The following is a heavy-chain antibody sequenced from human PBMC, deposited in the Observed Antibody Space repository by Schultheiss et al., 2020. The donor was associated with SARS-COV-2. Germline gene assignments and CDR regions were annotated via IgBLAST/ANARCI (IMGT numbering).Heavy chain of an antibody. CDR3: ARAWGPDYGGSFYYGMDV. D-gene: IGHD4-23*01. CDR1: GFTFSSYG. Sequence: GESLKISCAASGFTFSSYGMHWVRQAPGKGLEWVAVISYDGSNKYYADSVKGRFTISRDSSKNTLYLQMNSLRAEDTAVYYCARAWGPDYGGSFYYGMDVWGQGTTVTVSS. CDR2: ISYDGSNK. J-gene: IGHJ6*02. V-gene: IGHV3-30*03.